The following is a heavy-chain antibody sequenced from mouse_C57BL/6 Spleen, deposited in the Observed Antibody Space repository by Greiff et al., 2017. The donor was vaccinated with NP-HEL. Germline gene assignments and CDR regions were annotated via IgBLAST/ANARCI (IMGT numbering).Heavy chain of an antibody. D-gene: IGHD1-1*01. CDR3: AIAHMTTVVYFDY. CDR2: LYPGDGDT. V-gene: IGHV1-80*01. J-gene: IGHJ2*01. CDR1: GYAFSSYW. Sequence: QVQLQQSGAELVKPGASVKISCKASGYAFSSYWMNWVKQRPGKGLDWIGQLYPGDGDTNYNGKFKGTATLTADKSSSTDYMQLSILTSEDSAVYFCAIAHMTTVVYFDYWGKGTTLTVSS.